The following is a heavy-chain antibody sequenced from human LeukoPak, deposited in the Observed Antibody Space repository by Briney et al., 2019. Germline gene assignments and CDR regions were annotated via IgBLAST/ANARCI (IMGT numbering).Heavy chain of an antibody. J-gene: IGHJ4*02. CDR1: GLTFNNYA. D-gene: IGHD3/OR15-3a*01. V-gene: IGHV3-21*01. Sequence: PGGSLRLSCAASGLTFNNYAMSWVRQAPGKGLEWVSSISSSSSYIYYADSVKGRFTISRDNAKNSLYLQMNSLRAEDTAVYYCATPRGLRYYFDFWGQGTLVTVSS. CDR3: ATPRGLRYYFDF. CDR2: ISSSSSYI.